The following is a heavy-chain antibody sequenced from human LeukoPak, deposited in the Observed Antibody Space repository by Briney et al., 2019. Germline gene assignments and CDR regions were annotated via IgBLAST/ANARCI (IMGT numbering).Heavy chain of an antibody. V-gene: IGHV3-23*01. CDR1: GFTFRSYD. CDR2: ISGGGGDT. Sequence: PGGSLRLSCEASGFTFRSYDMSWVRQAPGKGLEWVSAISGGGGDTYYADSVKGRFTISRDNSKNTLYLQMSSLRAEDTAVYYCAKGVGYCSGGSCQQFDYWGQGTLVTVSS. CDR3: AKGVGYCSGGSCQQFDY. J-gene: IGHJ4*02. D-gene: IGHD2-15*01.